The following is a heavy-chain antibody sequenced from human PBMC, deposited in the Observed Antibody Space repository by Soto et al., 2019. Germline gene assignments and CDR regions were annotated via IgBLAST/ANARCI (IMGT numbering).Heavy chain of an antibody. CDR3: ARGVLY. CDR1: GGSISSGGYF. Sequence: QVQLQESGPGLVKPSQTLSLTCTVSGGSISSGGYFWSWIRQPPGKGLEWIGNIFYSGTTYYNPSLKSPVTLSVDTSKNQFSLKLTSVTAADTAVYFCARGVLYWGQGTLVTVSS. CDR2: IFYSGTT. D-gene: IGHD1-1*01. V-gene: IGHV4-31*01. J-gene: IGHJ4*02.